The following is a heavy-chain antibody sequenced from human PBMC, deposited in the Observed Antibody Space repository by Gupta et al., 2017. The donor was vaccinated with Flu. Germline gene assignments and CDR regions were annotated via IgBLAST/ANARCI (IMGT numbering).Heavy chain of an antibody. V-gene: IGHV3-23*01. J-gene: IGHJ4*02. CDR3: ATGRNYYDTY. CDR2: ISGSGAST. Sequence: EVQLLESGGGLVQPGGSLNLSCVGNGFSFSDYSMTWVRQAPGKGLEWVSAISGSGASTYHADAVKGRFTISRDNSKNTLYLQMNSLRAEDTAVYFCATGRNYYDTYWGQGTLVTVSS. D-gene: IGHD3-22*01. CDR1: GFSFSDYS.